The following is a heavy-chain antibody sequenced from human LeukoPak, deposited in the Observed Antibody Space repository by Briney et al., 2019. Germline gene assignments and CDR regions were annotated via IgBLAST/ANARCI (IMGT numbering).Heavy chain of an antibody. CDR3: ARDNYYGSGSYGY. V-gene: IGHV1-69*05. D-gene: IGHD3-10*01. CDR1: GGTFSSYA. Sequence: SVKVSCKASGGTFSSYAISWVRQAPGQGLEWMGGIIPIFGTANYAQKFQGRVTITTDESTSTAYMELSSMRSEDTAVYYCARDNYYGSGSYGYWGQGTLVTVSS. J-gene: IGHJ4*02. CDR2: IIPIFGTA.